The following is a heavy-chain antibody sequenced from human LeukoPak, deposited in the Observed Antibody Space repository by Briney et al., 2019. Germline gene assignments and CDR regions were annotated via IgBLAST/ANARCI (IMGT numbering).Heavy chain of an antibody. D-gene: IGHD3/OR15-3a*01. CDR1: GFIFSSNS. Sequence: GGSLRLSCAASGFIFSSNSMNWVRQAPGRGLEWVSPISSDSRYIFYADSVRGRFTISRDDGKSSLFLQMNNLRVEDTAVYYCARFETRGTGDFDNWGQGTLVTVSS. CDR2: ISSDSRYI. CDR3: ARFETRGTGDFDN. V-gene: IGHV3-21*01. J-gene: IGHJ4*02.